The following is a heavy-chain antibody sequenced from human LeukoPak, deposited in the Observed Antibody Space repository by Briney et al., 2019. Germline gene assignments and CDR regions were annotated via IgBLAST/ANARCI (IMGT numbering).Heavy chain of an antibody. CDR3: ARSLSYYDSSGRFDY. V-gene: IGHV4-39*07. Sequence: SETLSLTCTVSGGSISSSSYYWGWIRQPPGKGLEWIGSIYYSGSTYYNPSLKSRVTISVDTSKNQFSLKLSSVTAADAAVYYCARSLSYYDSSGRFDYWGQGTLVTVSS. J-gene: IGHJ4*02. D-gene: IGHD3-22*01. CDR2: IYYSGST. CDR1: GGSISSSSYY.